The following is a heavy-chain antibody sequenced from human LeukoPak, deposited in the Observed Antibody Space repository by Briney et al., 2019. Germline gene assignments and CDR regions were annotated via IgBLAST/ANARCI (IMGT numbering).Heavy chain of an antibody. CDR3: AKDGTGGYYYLDY. CDR2: ILYDGSNE. V-gene: IGHV3-30*18. D-gene: IGHD3-22*01. Sequence: GSLRLSCAASGFTFSSHGMHWVRQAPGMGLEWVALILYDGSNEYYADSVQGRFTISRDSSRNTLYLQMNSLRAEDTAVYYCAKDGTGGYYYLDYWSQGTLVTVSS. CDR1: GFTFSSHG. J-gene: IGHJ4*02.